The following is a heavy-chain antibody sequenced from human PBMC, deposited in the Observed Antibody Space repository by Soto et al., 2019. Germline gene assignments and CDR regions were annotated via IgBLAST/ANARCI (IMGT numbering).Heavy chain of an antibody. Sequence: QLHLVQSGAVVKKPGASVTVSCSASGYPVTAYYMHWVRQAPGRGLEWMGGINPATGAAKYIQTFQGRVTMTRETSTSTVFMELSGLTSEDTAVFYCARGGGVGVAGSAAFDMWGQGTLVTVSS. V-gene: IGHV1-2*02. J-gene: IGHJ3*02. CDR2: INPATGAA. D-gene: IGHD3-3*01. CDR3: ARGGGVGVAGSAAFDM. CDR1: GYPVTAYY.